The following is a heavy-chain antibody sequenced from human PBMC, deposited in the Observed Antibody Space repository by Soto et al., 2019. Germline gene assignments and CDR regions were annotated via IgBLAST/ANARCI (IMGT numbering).Heavy chain of an antibody. D-gene: IGHD3-3*01. CDR3: AGKDGFGVVIKYYYYYYMDV. CDR1: GGSISSSSYY. Sequence: SETLSLTCTVSGGSISSSSYYWGWIRQPPGKGLEWIGSIYYSGSTYYNPSLKSRVTISVDTSKNQFSLKLSSVTAADTAVYYCAGKDGFGVVIKYYYYYYMDVWGKGTTVTVSS. V-gene: IGHV4-39*01. J-gene: IGHJ6*03. CDR2: IYYSGST.